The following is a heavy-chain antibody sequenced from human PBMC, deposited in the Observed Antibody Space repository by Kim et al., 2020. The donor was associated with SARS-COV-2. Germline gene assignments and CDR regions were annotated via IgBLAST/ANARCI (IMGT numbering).Heavy chain of an antibody. J-gene: IGHJ3*02. CDR3: ASDFGELEAGRQSDAFDI. D-gene: IGHD3-10*01. Sequence: GGSLRLSCAASGFTVSSNYMSWVRQAPGKGLEWVSVIYSGGSTYYADSVKGRFTISRDNSKNTLYLQMNSLRAEDTAVYYCASDFGELEAGRQSDAFDIWGQGTMVTVSS. CDR1: GFTVSSNY. CDR2: IYSGGST. V-gene: IGHV3-53*01.